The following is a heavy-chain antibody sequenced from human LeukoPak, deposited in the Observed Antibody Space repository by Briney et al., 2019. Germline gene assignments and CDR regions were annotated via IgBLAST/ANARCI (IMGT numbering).Heavy chain of an antibody. CDR3: VRDSSGYQLYYFDY. J-gene: IGHJ4*02. V-gene: IGHV4-39*01. Sequence: PSETLSLTCTVSGGSISSSSYYWGWIRQPPGKGLEWIGSIYYSGSTYYNPSLKSRVTISVDTSKNQFSLKLSSVTAADTAVYYCVRDSSGYQLYYFDYWGQGTLVTVSS. D-gene: IGHD3-22*01. CDR2: IYYSGST. CDR1: GGSISSSSYY.